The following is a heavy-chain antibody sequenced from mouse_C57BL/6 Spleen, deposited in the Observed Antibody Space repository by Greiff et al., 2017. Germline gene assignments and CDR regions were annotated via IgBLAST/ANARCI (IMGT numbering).Heavy chain of an antibody. Sequence: VMLVESGAELARPGASVKLSCKASGYTFTSYGISWVKQRTGQGLEWIGEIYPRSGNTYYNEKFKGKATLTADKSSSTAYMELRSLTSEDSAVYFCARGDSHWYFDVWGTGTTVTVSS. CDR2: IYPRSGNT. D-gene: IGHD2-12*01. CDR3: ARGDSHWYFDV. CDR1: GYTFTSYG. V-gene: IGHV1-81*01. J-gene: IGHJ1*03.